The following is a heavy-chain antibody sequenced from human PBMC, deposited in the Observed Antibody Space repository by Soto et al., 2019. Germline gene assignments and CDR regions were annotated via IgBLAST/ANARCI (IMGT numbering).Heavy chain of an antibody. Sequence: GASVKVSCKASGYTFTSYGISWVRQAPGQRLEWMGWIRAYYGNTNYAQKLQGRVTMTTDTSTSTAYMELRSLRSDDTAVYYCAWSSVTRTNNNWFDPWGEGTLVTFSS. D-gene: IGHD1-20*01. V-gene: IGHV1-18*04. CDR2: IRAYYGNT. J-gene: IGHJ5*02. CDR1: GYTFTSYG. CDR3: AWSSVTRTNNNWFDP.